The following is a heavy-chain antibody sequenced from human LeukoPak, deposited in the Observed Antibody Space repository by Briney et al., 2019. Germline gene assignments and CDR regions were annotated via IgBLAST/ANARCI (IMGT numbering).Heavy chain of an antibody. V-gene: IGHV3-48*01. J-gene: IGHJ6*02. CDR2: ISSSSSTI. CDR3: ARDGIVPADYYYYGMDV. CDR1: GFTFSSYI. D-gene: IGHD2-2*01. Sequence: GGSLRLSCAASGFTFSSYIMNWVRQAPGKGLEWVSYISSSSSTICYADSVKGRFTISRDNAKNSLYLQMNSLRAEDTAVYYCARDGIVPADYYYYGMDVWGQGTTVTVSS.